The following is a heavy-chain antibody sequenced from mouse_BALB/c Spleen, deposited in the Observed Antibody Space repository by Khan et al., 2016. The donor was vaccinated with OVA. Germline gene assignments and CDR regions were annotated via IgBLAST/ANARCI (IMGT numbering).Heavy chain of an antibody. Sequence: EVELVESGGGLVKPGGSLKLSCAASGFTFSSFTMSWVRQTPEKRLEWVASISSGGDNTYYPDSVTGRFIISRDNAKNNLYPQMSSLRSEATSLYYCTRSNYGPFAYWGQGTLVTVSA. CDR3: TRSNYGPFAY. CDR1: GFTFSSFT. CDR2: ISSGGDNT. J-gene: IGHJ3*01. D-gene: IGHD1-1*02. V-gene: IGHV5-9*03.